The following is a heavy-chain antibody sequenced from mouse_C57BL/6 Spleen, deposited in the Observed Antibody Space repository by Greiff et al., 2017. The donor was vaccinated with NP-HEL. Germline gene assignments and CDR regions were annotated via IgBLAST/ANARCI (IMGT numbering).Heavy chain of an antibody. J-gene: IGHJ2*01. V-gene: IGHV1-76*01. CDR1: GYTFTDYY. Sequence: QVQLQQSGAELVRPGASVKLSCKASGYTFTDYYINWVKQRPGQGLEWIARIYPGSGNTYYNEKFKGKATLTAEKSSSTAYMQLSSLTSEDSAVYFCAITTVVAYYFDYWGQGTTLTVSS. CDR2: IYPGSGNT. D-gene: IGHD1-1*01. CDR3: AITTVVAYYFDY.